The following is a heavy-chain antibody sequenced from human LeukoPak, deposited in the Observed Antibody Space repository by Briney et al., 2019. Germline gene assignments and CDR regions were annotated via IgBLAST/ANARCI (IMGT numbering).Heavy chain of an antibody. D-gene: IGHD1-26*01. Sequence: GGSLRLSCAASAFTVSSNYMSWVRQAPGKGLEWVSVIYSGGNTYYADSVRGRFTISRDNAKNSLYLQMNSLRAEDTAVYYCARASFPSGSYSFGYWGQGTLVTVSS. J-gene: IGHJ4*02. CDR1: AFTVSSNY. CDR2: IYSGGNT. V-gene: IGHV3-66*01. CDR3: ARASFPSGSYSFGY.